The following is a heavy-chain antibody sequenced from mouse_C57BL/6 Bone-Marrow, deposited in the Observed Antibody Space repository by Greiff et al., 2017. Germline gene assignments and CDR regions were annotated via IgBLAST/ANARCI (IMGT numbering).Heavy chain of an antibody. CDR2: IDPNSGGT. CDR1: GYTFTSYW. V-gene: IGHV1-72*01. Sequence: QVQLQQPGAELVKPGASVKLSCKASGYTFTSYWMHWVKQRPGRGLGWIGRIDPNSGGTKYNEKFKSKATLTVDKPSSTAYMQLSSLTSEDSAVYYCARDYYGSSYAYWGQGTLVTVSA. J-gene: IGHJ3*01. CDR3: ARDYYGSSYAY. D-gene: IGHD1-1*01.